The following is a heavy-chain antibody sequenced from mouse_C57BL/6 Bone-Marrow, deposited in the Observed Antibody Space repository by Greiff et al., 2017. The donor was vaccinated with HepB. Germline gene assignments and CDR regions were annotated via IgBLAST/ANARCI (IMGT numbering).Heavy chain of an antibody. CDR2: ISSGGSYT. V-gene: IGHV5-6*01. D-gene: IGHD1-1*01. CDR1: GFTFSSYG. J-gene: IGHJ3*01. Sequence: EVQLVESGGDLVKPGGSLKLSCAASGFTFSSYGMSWVRQTPDKRLEWVATISSGGSYTYYPDSVKGRFTISRDNAKNTLYLQMSSLKSEDTAMYYCASYYGSSYERFAYWGQGTLVTVSA. CDR3: ASYYGSSYERFAY.